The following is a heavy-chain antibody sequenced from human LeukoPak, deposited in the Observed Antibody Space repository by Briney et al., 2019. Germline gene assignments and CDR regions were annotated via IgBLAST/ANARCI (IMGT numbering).Heavy chain of an antibody. CDR2: INTNTGNP. Sequence: ASVKASCKASGYTFTSYAMNWVRQAPGQGLEWMGWINTNTGNPTYAQGFTGRFVFSLDTSVSTAYLQISSLKAEDTAVYYCARGYCGGDCSIYWFDPWGQGTLVTVSS. D-gene: IGHD2-21*02. J-gene: IGHJ5*02. CDR1: GYTFTSYA. V-gene: IGHV7-4-1*02. CDR3: ARGYCGGDCSIYWFDP.